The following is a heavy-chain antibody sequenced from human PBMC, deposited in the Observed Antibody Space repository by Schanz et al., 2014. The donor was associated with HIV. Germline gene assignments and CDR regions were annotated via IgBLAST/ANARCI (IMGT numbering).Heavy chain of an antibody. CDR3: VRGPGYNMHLDY. J-gene: IGHJ4*02. D-gene: IGHD1-20*01. V-gene: IGHV3-74*03. Sequence: EVQLVEFGGGLVQPGGSLRLSCEASGFTFSSYWMHWVRQVPGKGLVWVSRINSEGSSTTYEYADSVKGRFTISRDNVRNTLYLQMYSLRAEDTGVYYCVRGPGYNMHLDYWGQGTLVTVSS. CDR2: INSEGSST. CDR1: GFTFSSYW.